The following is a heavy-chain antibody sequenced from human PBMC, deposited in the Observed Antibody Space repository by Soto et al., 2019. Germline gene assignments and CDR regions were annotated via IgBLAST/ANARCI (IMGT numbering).Heavy chain of an antibody. CDR3: TRGGDPYKTGH. J-gene: IGHJ4*02. D-gene: IGHD2-21*01. CDR1: GGSISRYY. Sequence: SETLSLTCAVTGGSISRYYWSWIGQPPGKGLERNGYIYYRGSTNYNPPLKGRVTMSVDTSKNQFSLKLTSVNTADTAIYYCTRGGDPYKTGHCGQGTLVTVSS. V-gene: IGHV4-59*01. CDR2: IYYRGST.